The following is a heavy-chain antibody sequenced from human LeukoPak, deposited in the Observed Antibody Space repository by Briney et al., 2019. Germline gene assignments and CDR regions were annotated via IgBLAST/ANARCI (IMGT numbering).Heavy chain of an antibody. D-gene: IGHD2-15*01. CDR3: ASEREWGDCSGGTCYSDFDY. J-gene: IGHJ4*02. Sequence: GGSLRLSCAASGFAFSSYTMTWVRQAPGKGLEWVSYISSSSTTIYYADSVKGRFTISRDNAKNSLYLQMNSLRDEDTAVYYCASEREWGDCSGGTCYSDFDYWGQGTLVTVSS. CDR2: ISSSSTTI. CDR1: GFAFSSYT. V-gene: IGHV3-48*02.